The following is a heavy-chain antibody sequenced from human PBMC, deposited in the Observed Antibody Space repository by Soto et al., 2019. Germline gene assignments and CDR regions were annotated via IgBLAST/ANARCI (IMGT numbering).Heavy chain of an antibody. D-gene: IGHD6-19*01. CDR2: INPNSGGT. CDR3: ARGGGSGWYKVYFFDY. V-gene: IGHV1-2*02. Sequence: ASVKVSCKASGYTFTGYYMHWVRQAPGQGLEWMGRINPNSGGTNYAQKFQGRVTMTRDTSISTAYMELSRLRSDDTAVYYCARGGGSGWYKVYFFDYWGQGTLVTVSS. CDR1: GYTFTGYY. J-gene: IGHJ4*02.